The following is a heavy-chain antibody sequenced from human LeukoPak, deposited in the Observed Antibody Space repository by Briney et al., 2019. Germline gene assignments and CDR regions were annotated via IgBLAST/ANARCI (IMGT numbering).Heavy chain of an antibody. Sequence: ASVKVSCKASGYTFTSYAMHWVRQAPGQRLEWMGWINAGNGNTKYSQKFQGRVTITRDTSASTAYMELSSLRSEDTAVYYCARVMSSGWYRYFDYWGQGTLVTVSS. CDR1: GYTFTSYA. J-gene: IGHJ4*02. CDR2: INAGNGNT. CDR3: ARVMSSGWYRYFDY. V-gene: IGHV1-3*01. D-gene: IGHD6-19*01.